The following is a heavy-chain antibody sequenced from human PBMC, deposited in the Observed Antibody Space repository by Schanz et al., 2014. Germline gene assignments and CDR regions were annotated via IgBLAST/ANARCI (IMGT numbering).Heavy chain of an antibody. V-gene: IGHV3-23*04. J-gene: IGHJ4*02. CDR3: ARGDPVAGLDY. Sequence: VQLVESGGGLVQPGGSLRLSCSASGFTFSTYAMSWVRQAPGKGLEWVSVISGSGVTIYYADSVKGRFTISRDNSKNTVYLQMNSLRGEDTGMYYCARGDPVAGLDYWGRGTLVTVSS. CDR1: GFTFSTYA. CDR2: ISGSGVTI.